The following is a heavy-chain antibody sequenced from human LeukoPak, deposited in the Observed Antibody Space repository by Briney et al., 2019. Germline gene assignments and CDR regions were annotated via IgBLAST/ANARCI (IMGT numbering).Heavy chain of an antibody. CDR1: GGSISRGSYY. D-gene: IGHD2-21*01. CDR3: ATHCGGDCYSWDWDY. J-gene: IGHJ4*02. Sequence: SETLSLTCTVSGGSISRGSYYWRWIRQPAGKGLEWIGRIYTSGSTNYNPSLKSRVTISVDTSKNQFSLTLSSVTAADTAVYYCATHCGGDCYSWDWDYWGQGTLVTVSS. V-gene: IGHV4-61*02. CDR2: IYTSGST.